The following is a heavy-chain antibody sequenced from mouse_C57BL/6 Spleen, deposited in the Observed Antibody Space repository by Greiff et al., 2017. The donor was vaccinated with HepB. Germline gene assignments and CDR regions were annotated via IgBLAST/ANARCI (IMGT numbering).Heavy chain of an antibody. D-gene: IGHD2-3*01. CDR2: ISGGGGNT. V-gene: IGHV5-9*01. CDR1: GFTFSSYT. J-gene: IGHJ2*01. Sequence: EVKLMESGGGLVKPGGSLKLSCAASGFTFSSYTMSWVRQTPEKRLEWVATISGGGGNTYYPDSVKGRFTISRDNAKNTLYLQMSSLRSEDTALYYCARRIYDGYYGSFDYWGQGTTLTVSS. CDR3: ARRIYDGYYGSFDY.